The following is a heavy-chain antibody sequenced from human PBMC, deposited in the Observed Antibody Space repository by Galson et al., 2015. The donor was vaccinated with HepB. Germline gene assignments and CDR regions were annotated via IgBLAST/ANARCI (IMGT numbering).Heavy chain of an antibody. CDR1: GFTFSNYA. V-gene: IGHV3-23*01. CDR2: ISGGSHGST. J-gene: IGHJ3*02. Sequence: SLRLSCAASGFTFSNYAMTWVRQAPGKGLEWVSTISGGSHGSTFYADSVKGRFTISRDNSKNTLYLQMNSLRAEDTAEYYCTKVGPTSDYDFDAFHIWGQGTMVTVSS. D-gene: IGHD3-3*01. CDR3: TKVGPTSDYDFDAFHI.